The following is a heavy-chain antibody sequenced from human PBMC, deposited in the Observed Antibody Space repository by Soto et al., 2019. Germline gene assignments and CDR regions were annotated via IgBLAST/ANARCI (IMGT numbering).Heavy chain of an antibody. J-gene: IGHJ3*01. D-gene: IGHD3-9*01. CDR1: GVSFSGYY. V-gene: IGHV4-34*01. CDR3: ARPLYDILTGSHDAFDV. CDR2: INHSGST. Sequence: TLSLTCAVYGVSFSGYYWSWIRQPPWKGLEWIGEINHSGSTNYNPSLKSRVTISVDTSKNQFSLKLSSVTAADTAVYYCARPLYDILTGSHDAFDVWGQGTMVTVSS.